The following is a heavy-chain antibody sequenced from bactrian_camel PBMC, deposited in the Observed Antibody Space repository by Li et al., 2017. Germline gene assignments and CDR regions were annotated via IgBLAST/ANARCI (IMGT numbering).Heavy chain of an antibody. D-gene: IGHD1*01. V-gene: IGHV3S53*01. CDR1: GYTFNS. CDR3: AAIRLYGVVCDTYAGTWHY. J-gene: IGHJ4*01. CDR2: ITDGGRT. Sequence: HVQLVESGGGSVQAGGSLRLSCAASGYTFNSMAWFRQPPGKEREGVATITDGGRTCYTDSVKGRFTISRDNVKNTLYLQMNSLKPNDTAMYYCAAIRLYGVVCDTYAGTWHYWGQGTQVTVS.